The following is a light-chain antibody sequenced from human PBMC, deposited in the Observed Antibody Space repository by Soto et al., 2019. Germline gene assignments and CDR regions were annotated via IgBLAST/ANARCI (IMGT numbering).Light chain of an antibody. CDR1: STDVGGYNY. V-gene: IGLV2-14*01. J-gene: IGLJ1*01. CDR3: GSYSSTDTPFV. Sequence: QSVLAQPSSVSGSPGQSITISCTGTSTDVGGYNYVSWYQHHSGKAPKLLIYEVTNRPSGISDRFSGSKSVNTASLTISGLQAEDESDYYCGSYSSTDTPFVLGTGTKLTVL. CDR2: EVT.